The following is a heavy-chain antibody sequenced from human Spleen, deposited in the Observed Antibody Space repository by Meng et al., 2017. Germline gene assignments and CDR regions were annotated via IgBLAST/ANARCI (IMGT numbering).Heavy chain of an antibody. D-gene: IGHD6-13*01. J-gene: IGHJ4*02. V-gene: IGHV1-2*02. CDR1: GYTFTNYY. CDR2: INPDSGAT. CDR3: ARDEDISAAGKLFGDY. Sequence: ASVKVSCKVSGYTFTNYYMHWVRQAPGQGLEWMGSINPDSGATDYVQKFQARVTMTGDTSISTAYMELSGLRSDDTAMYYCARDEDISAAGKLFGDYWGQGTLVTVSS.